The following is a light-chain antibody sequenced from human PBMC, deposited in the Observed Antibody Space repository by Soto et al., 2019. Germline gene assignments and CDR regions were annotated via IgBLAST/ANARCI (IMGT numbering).Light chain of an antibody. CDR3: QQYSRLWS. CDR1: QTISTW. CDR2: GAS. V-gene: IGKV1-5*03. Sequence: DIQLTQSPSTLSASVGDGVTLTCRASQTISTWLAWYQQKPGKAPKLLIYGASSLESGVPPRFSGDGSGTEFTLTISSLQRDDFGIYYCQQYSRLWSFGQGTKVDIK. J-gene: IGKJ1*01.